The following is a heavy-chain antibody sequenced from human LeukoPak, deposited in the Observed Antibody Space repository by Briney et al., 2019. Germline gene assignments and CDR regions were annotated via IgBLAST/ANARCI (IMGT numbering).Heavy chain of an antibody. CDR1: GFTFSSYW. D-gene: IGHD2-15*01. V-gene: IGHV3-7*01. J-gene: IGHJ4*02. Sequence: GGPLRLSCAASGFTFSSYWMSWVRQAPGKGLEWVANIKQDGSEKYYVDSVKGRFTISRDNAKNSLYLQMNSLRAEDTAVYYCARGPLYWAYYFDYWGQGTLVTVSS. CDR3: ARGPLYWAYYFDY. CDR2: IKQDGSEK.